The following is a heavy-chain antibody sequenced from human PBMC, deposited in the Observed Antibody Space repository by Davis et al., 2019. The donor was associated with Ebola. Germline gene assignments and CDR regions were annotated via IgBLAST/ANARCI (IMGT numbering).Heavy chain of an antibody. CDR3: ARVVAAAGTGDYYYYYGMDV. V-gene: IGHV1-69*13. CDR2: IIPIFGTA. D-gene: IGHD6-13*01. CDR1: GGTFSSYA. J-gene: IGHJ6*02. Sequence: SVKVSCKASGGTFSSYAISWVRQAPGQGLEWMGGIIPIFGTANYAQKFQGRVTITADESTSTAYMELSSLRSEDTAVYYCARVVAAAGTGDYYYYYGMDVWGQGTTVTVSS.